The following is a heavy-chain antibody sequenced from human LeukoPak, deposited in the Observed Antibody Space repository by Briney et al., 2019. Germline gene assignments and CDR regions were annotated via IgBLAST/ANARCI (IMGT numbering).Heavy chain of an antibody. V-gene: IGHV4-4*09. J-gene: IGHJ6*03. CDR1: GGSISSYY. CDR3: ASLGWVDDSGGYSRSGYYYYMDV. Sequence: PSETLSLTCTVSGGSISSYYWSWIRQPPGKGLEWIGYIYTSGSTNYNPSLKSRVTISEDTSKNQFSLKLSSVTAADTAVYYCASLGWVDDSGGYSRSGYYYYMDVWGKGTTVTVSS. D-gene: IGHD3-22*01. CDR2: IYTSGST.